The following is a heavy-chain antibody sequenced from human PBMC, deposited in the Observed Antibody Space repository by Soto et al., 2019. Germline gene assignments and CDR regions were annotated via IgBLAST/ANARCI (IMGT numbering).Heavy chain of an antibody. CDR3: ARDRRITIFGDYYYYYDMDV. V-gene: IGHV3-11*04. CDR2: ISSSSTI. CDR1: GFTFCDYY. J-gene: IGHJ6*02. Sequence: LRLSCAAAGFTFCDYYMNWVRQAPGKGLEWVSSISSSSTIYYADSVKGRFTISRDNAKNSLYLQMNSLRAEDTAVYYCARDRRITIFGDYYYYYDMDVWGQGTTVTVSS. D-gene: IGHD3-3*01.